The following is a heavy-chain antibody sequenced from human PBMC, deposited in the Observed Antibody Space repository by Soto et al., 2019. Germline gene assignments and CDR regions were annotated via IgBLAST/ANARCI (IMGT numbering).Heavy chain of an antibody. CDR2: IWYNGNTK. CDR3: ARTAPTDTHMRYFDH. Sequence: GGSLRLSCVASGFTFSNNGMHWVRQAPGKGLEWVAVIWYNGNTKYYADSVKGRFTISRDNSKNTLYLQMNSLRAEDTAVYYSARTAPTDTHMRYFDHWGQGTLVTVSS. J-gene: IGHJ4*02. V-gene: IGHV3-33*01. D-gene: IGHD1-26*01. CDR1: GFTFSNNG.